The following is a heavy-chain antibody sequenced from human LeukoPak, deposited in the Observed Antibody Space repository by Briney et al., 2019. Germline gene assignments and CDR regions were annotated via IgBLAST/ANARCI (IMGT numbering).Heavy chain of an antibody. Sequence: GGSLRLSCAASGFTFSSYAMSWVRQAPGKGLEWVSAISGSGGSTYYADSVKGRFTISRDNSKNTLYLQMNSLRAEDTAVYYCANVLWRATSPGFDYWGQGTLVTVSS. J-gene: IGHJ4*02. CDR3: ANVLWRATSPGFDY. V-gene: IGHV3-23*01. D-gene: IGHD1-26*01. CDR2: ISGSGGST. CDR1: GFTFSSYA.